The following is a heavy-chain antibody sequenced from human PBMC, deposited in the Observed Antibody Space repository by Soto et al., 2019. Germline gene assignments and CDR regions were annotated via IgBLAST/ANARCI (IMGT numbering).Heavy chain of an antibody. J-gene: IGHJ6*02. CDR2: IPQEGVDG. CDR1: GFVFSMYS. V-gene: IGHV3-7*03. CDR3: ARDHLILPAHDFFYGSDV. D-gene: IGHD2-21*02. Sequence: PGGSLRLSCEVSGFVFSMYSMSWVRQTPGKGLEWVAKIPQEGVDGHYADSVKGRFTISRDNGKNSLYLQMNNLRAEDTAVYYCARDHLILPAHDFFYGSDVWGRGDTVTVSS.